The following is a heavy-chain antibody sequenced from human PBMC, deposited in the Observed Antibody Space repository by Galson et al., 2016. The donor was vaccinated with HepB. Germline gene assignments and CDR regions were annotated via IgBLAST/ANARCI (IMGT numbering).Heavy chain of an antibody. Sequence: SLRLSCAVSGFTFSSYAMHWVRRAPGMGLEWVSFISNDGSIVQYGDSVKRRFTVSRDNSKNTLFLQLSSLRTEDSAMYFCAKDPSSTALINLEQWGQGTLVTVSS. J-gene: IGHJ4*02. CDR2: ISNDGSIV. V-gene: IGHV3-30*18. D-gene: IGHD3-16*01. CDR3: AKDPSSTALINLEQ. CDR1: GFTFSSYA.